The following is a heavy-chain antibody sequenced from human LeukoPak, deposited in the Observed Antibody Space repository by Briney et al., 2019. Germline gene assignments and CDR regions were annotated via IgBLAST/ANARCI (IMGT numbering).Heavy chain of an antibody. CDR2: IWYDGSNK. V-gene: IGHV3-33*01. CDR3: ARDLQIGSSSYYFDY. CDR1: GFTFSTYG. J-gene: IGHJ4*02. D-gene: IGHD3-16*02. Sequence: GGSLSLSCAASGFTFSTYGMHWVRQAPGKGLEWVAVIWYDGSNKYYADSVRGRFTISRDNFKNTLYLQMNSLRAEDTAVYYCARDLQIGSSSYYFDYWGQGTLVTVSS.